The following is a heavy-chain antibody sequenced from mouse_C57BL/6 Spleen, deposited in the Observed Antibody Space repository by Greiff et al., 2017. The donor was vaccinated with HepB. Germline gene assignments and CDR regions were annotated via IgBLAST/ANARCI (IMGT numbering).Heavy chain of an antibody. CDR2: ISSGSSTI. Sequence: EVQRVESGGGLVKPGGSLKLSCAASGFTFSDYGMHWVRQAPEKGLEWVAYISSGSSTIYYADTVKGRFTISRDNAKNTLFLQMTSLRSEDTAMYYCARGLPGFAYWGQGTLVTVSA. J-gene: IGHJ3*01. CDR3: ARGLPGFAY. CDR1: GFTFSDYG. V-gene: IGHV5-17*01. D-gene: IGHD5-5*01.